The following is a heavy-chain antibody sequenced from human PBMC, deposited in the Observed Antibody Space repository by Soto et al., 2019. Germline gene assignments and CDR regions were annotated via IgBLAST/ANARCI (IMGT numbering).Heavy chain of an antibody. CDR1: GYSFAGSA. J-gene: IGHJ4*02. V-gene: IGHV1-3*01. Sequence: QVQFVQSGAEVKKPGASLKVSCKTSGYSFAGSAIHWVRQAPGQSLEWMGWINGGTGQTKYSQKFQGRVHITRDISATTVVIDLTSLRSEDMAIYFCASDFWSGYYSYWGQGTLVTVSS. CDR3: ASDFWSGYYSY. D-gene: IGHD3-3*01. CDR2: INGGTGQT.